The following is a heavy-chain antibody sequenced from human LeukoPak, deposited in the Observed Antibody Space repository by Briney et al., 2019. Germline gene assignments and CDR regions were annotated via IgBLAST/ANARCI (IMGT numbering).Heavy chain of an antibody. CDR2: IYYSGST. V-gene: IGHV4-39*07. D-gene: IGHD5-12*01. J-gene: IGHJ4*02. CDR3: ARRRGYSGYGINY. CDR1: GGSISSSSYY. Sequence: SETLSLTCTVSGGSISSSSYYWGWIRQPPGKGLEWIGSIYYSGSTYYNPSLKSRVTISVDTSKNQFSLKLNSVTAADTAVYYCARRRGYSGYGINYWGQGTLVTVSS.